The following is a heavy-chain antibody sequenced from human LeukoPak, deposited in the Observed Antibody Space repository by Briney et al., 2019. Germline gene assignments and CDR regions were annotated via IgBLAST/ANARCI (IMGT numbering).Heavy chain of an antibody. CDR2: INHSGST. CDR3: ARLMWWWSY. Sequence: SETLPLTCAVYGGSFSGYYWSWIRQPPGKGLEWIGEINHSGSTNYNPSLKSRVTISVDTSKNQFSLKLSSVTAADTAVYYCARLMWWWSYWGQGTPVTVSS. D-gene: IGHD2-21*01. V-gene: IGHV4-34*01. J-gene: IGHJ4*02. CDR1: GGSFSGYY.